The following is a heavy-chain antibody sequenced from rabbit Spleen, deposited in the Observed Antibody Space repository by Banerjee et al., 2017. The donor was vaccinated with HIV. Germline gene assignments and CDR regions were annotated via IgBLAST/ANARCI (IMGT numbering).Heavy chain of an antibody. CDR3: AREGSGQVFFNL. CDR1: GFSFSNSYD. Sequence: QEQLVESGGGLVKPGASLTLTCTASGFSFSNSYDMCWVRQAPGKGLEWIACIDTNDGDTDYANWPKGRFTISKTSSTTVTLQMTSLTAADTATYFCAREGSGQVFFNLWGPGTLVTVS. J-gene: IGHJ4*01. CDR2: IDTNDGDT. V-gene: IGHV1S45*01. D-gene: IGHD4-1*01.